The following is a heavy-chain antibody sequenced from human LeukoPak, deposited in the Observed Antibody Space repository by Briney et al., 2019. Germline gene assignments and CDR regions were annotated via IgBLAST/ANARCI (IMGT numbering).Heavy chain of an antibody. CDR2: IWYDGSNK. D-gene: IGHD3-22*01. J-gene: IGHJ4*02. CDR3: ARGYNYDSSGYSQPFDY. CDR1: GFTFSSYG. Sequence: PGRSLRLSCAASGFTFSSYGMHWVRQAPGKGLEWVAVIWYDGSNKYYADSVKGRFTISRDNSKNTLYLQMNSLRAEDTAVYYCARGYNYDSSGYSQPFDYWGQGTLVTVSS. V-gene: IGHV3-33*01.